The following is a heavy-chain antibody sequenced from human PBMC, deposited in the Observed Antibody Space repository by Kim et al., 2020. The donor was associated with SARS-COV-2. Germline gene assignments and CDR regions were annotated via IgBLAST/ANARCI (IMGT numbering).Heavy chain of an antibody. J-gene: IGHJ3*02. CDR3: AREGDAFDI. CDR2: SDT. V-gene: IGHV5-51*01. Sequence: SDTRYSPSIQGQVTISADKSISTAYLQWSSLKASDTAMYCCAREGDAFDIWGQGTMVTVSS.